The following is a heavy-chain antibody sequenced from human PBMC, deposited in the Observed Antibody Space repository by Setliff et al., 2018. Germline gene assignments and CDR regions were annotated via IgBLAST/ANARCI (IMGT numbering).Heavy chain of an antibody. D-gene: IGHD3-16*01. CDR3: VKWDSKYVSGSHYMDG. CDR1: GFAFSSYG. CDR2: IRFDGTNK. J-gene: IGHJ6*03. V-gene: IGHV3-30*02. Sequence: HPGGSLRLSCAASGFAFSSYGMHWVRQAPGKGLEWVAFIRFDGTNKYYADSVKGRFTISRDNSKNTLYLQVNTLRPEDTAVYYCVKWDSKYVSGSHYMDGWGKGTTVTVSS.